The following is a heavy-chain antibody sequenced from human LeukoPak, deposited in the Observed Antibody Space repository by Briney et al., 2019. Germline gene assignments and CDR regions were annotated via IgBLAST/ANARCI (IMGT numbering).Heavy chain of an antibody. Sequence: PGGSLRLSCAASGFTFSNAWMSWVRQAPGKGLEWVGRIKSKTDGETTDYAAPVKGRFTISRDDSKNTLYLQMNSLKTEDTAVYYCTTDPQIAVAEGYWGQGTLVTVSS. J-gene: IGHJ4*02. D-gene: IGHD6-19*01. CDR1: GFTFSNAW. V-gene: IGHV3-15*01. CDR3: TTDPQIAVAEGY. CDR2: IKSKTDGETT.